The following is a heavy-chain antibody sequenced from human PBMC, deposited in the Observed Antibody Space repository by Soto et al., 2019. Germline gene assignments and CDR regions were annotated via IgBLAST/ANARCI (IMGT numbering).Heavy chain of an antibody. D-gene: IGHD3-10*01. V-gene: IGHV3-23*01. J-gene: IGHJ6*02. CDR1: GFTFRSYA. CDR2: VSAGGDMT. Sequence: DVQLLESGGHLVQPGGSLRLSCAASGFTFRSYAMSRVRQAPGKGLEWVSSVSAGGDMTYYSDSVKGRFTISRDNSNNALFLQMNSLRIEDTALYYCARGDRGGSGSPASYYYSGLDVWGQGTTVTVS. CDR3: ARGDRGGSGSPASYYYSGLDV.